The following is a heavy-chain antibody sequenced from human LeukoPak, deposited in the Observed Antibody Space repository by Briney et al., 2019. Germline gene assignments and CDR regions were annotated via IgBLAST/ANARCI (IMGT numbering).Heavy chain of an antibody. J-gene: IGHJ5*02. CDR3: ARDGIVTAGLFDP. Sequence: GRSLRLSCAAPGITFSSFGMHWVRQAPGKGLEWVAFIWYDGSNKYYADSVKGRFTISRDNSKNTLYLQMNSLRAEDTAVYYCARDGIVTAGLFDPWGRGTLVTVSS. CDR1: GITFSSFG. V-gene: IGHV3-33*01. D-gene: IGHD1-26*01. CDR2: IWYDGSNK.